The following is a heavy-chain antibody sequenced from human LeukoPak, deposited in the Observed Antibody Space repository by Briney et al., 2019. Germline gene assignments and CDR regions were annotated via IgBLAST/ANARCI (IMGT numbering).Heavy chain of an antibody. CDR3: ARLEAAAGTYY. CDR2: IYYSGST. D-gene: IGHD6-13*01. J-gene: IGHJ4*02. Sequence: SETLSLTCIVSGGSISSSSYYWGWIRQPPGKGLEWIGSIYYSGSTYYNPSLKSRVTISVDTSKNQFSLKLSSVTAADTAVYYCARLEAAAGTYYWGQGTLVTVSS. CDR1: GGSISSSSYY. V-gene: IGHV4-39*01.